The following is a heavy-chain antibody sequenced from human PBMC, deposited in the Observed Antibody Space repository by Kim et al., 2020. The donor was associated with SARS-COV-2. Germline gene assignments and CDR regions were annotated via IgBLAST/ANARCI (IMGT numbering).Heavy chain of an antibody. V-gene: IGHV1-18*01. CDR3: ARGIAAAALVGDYYYHGMDV. J-gene: IGHJ6*02. CDR2: ISPHNGYT. D-gene: IGHD6-13*01. CDR1: GYIFTTYY. Sequence: ASVKVSCKASGYIFTTYYISWVRRAPGQGLEWMGWISPHNGYTSYAQKFQGRVTMTTDTSTSTAYMELMSLRSDDTAAYYCARGIAAAALVGDYYYHGMDVWGQGTTVTVSS.